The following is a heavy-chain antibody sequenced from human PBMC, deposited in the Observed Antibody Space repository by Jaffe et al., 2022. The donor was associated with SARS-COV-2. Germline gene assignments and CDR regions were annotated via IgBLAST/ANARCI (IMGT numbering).Heavy chain of an antibody. J-gene: IGHJ5*02. CDR2: IKADGSEQ. CDR3: ARGVAP. D-gene: IGHD2-15*01. Sequence: EMQLVESGGGLVQPGGSLRLSCAASGFNFSIHWMSWVRQAPGKGLEWVANIKADGSEQYYVDSVKGRFIISRDNAKNTVYLQMNTLRAEDTAVYYCARGVAPWGQGTLVTVFS. V-gene: IGHV3-7*03. CDR1: GFNFSIHW.